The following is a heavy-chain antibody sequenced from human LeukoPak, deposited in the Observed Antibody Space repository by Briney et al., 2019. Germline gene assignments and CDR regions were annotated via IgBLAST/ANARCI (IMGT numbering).Heavy chain of an antibody. V-gene: IGHV3-7*01. J-gene: IGHJ6*03. Sequence: GGSLRLSCAASGLTFSIHWMNWVRQAPGKGLECVANINQDGSDKYYVDSVKGRFTISRDNAKNSLYLQMNSLRAEDTAVYYCARETGGYCSSTSCYGGYYYYYYMDVWGKGTTVTVSS. D-gene: IGHD2-2*01. CDR2: INQDGSDK. CDR3: ARETGGYCSSTSCYGGYYYYYYMDV. CDR1: GLTFSIHW.